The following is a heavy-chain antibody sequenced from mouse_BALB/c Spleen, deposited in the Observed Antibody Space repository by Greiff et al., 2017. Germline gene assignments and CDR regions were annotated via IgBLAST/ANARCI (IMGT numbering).Heavy chain of an antibody. J-gene: IGHJ4*01. V-gene: IGHV1-84*02. D-gene: IGHD1-1*01. CDR1: GYTFTDYY. CDR3: ARRSYYYGSSYGYAMDY. Sequence: QVQLQQSGPELVKPGASVKISCKASGYTFTDYYINWVKQKPGQGLEWIGWIYPGSGNTKYNEKFKGKATLTVDTSSSTAYMQLSSLTSEDTAVYFCARRSYYYGSSYGYAMDYWGQGTSVTVSS. CDR2: IYPGSGNT.